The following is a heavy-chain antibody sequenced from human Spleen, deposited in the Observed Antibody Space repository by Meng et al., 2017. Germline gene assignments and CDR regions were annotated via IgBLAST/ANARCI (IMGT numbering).Heavy chain of an antibody. D-gene: IGHD5-24*01. CDR2: IWSDGSNK. CDR1: GFTFSSLG. J-gene: IGHJ2*01. V-gene: IGHV3-33*01. CDR3: ARVGDGYNYAHWYFDL. Sequence: GESLKISCEVSGFTFSSLGMHWVRQAPGKGLEWVAVIWSDGSNKYYADSVKGRFTISRDNFKNTVYLQLNSLRAEDTAVYYCARVGDGYNYAHWYFDLWGRGTLVTVSS.